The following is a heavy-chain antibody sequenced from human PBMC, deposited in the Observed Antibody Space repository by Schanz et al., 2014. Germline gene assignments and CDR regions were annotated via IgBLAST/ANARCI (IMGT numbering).Heavy chain of an antibody. CDR2: ISGSSRTI. Sequence: EVQLLESGGGLVQPGGSLRLSCAASGFTFSSYAMSWVRQAPGKGLEWVSYISGSSRTIYYADSMKGRLTISRDDAKKSMYLQMNNLRAEDTAVYYCVRVSFADPRLYRGMDRDIDYWGQGTLVTVSS. CDR1: GFTFSSYA. J-gene: IGHJ4*02. V-gene: IGHV3-48*04. CDR3: VRVSFADPRLYRGMDRDIDY. D-gene: IGHD5-18*01.